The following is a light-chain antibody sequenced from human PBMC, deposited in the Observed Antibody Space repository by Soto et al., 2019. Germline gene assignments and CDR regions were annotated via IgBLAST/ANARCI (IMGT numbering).Light chain of an antibody. CDR1: MRDVGAYNL. CDR3: GSYGARSILV. V-gene: IGLV2-14*01. Sequence: QSVLTQPASVSGSAGQSITISCSGTMRDVGAYNLVSWYQQHPGTAPKLIIYEVRNQPSGISFRFSGSRSGNTASLTISCLQSEDEVDYYFGSYGARSILVVGGGTKLAVL. J-gene: IGLJ3*02. CDR2: EVR.